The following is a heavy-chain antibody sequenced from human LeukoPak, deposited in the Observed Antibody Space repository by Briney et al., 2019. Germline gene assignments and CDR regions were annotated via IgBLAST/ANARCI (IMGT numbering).Heavy chain of an antibody. V-gene: IGHV4-39*07. J-gene: IGHJ3*02. CDR2: IYYSQST. D-gene: IGHD4/OR15-4a*01. CDR3: VPPPMVGPKAGAFDI. Sequence: PADTLSLTCTLSGRPISSSSYYWAWIRRPPGKGLDWIGSIYYSQSTCYHPSLKGRVTISVDTSKTQFSLKLSSVTAADTAVYYCVPPPMVGPKAGAFDIWGQGTMVTVSS. CDR1: GRPISSSSYY.